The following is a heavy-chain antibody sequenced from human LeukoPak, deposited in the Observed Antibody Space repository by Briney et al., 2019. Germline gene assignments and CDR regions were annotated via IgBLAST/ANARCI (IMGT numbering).Heavy chain of an antibody. J-gene: IGHJ5*02. CDR1: GGTFSSYA. D-gene: IGHD3-10*01. CDR3: ANTYYYGSGSYYPFDP. Sequence: ASVKVSCKASGGTFSSYAISWVRQAPGQGLEWMGGIIPIFGTANYAQKFQGRVTITADESTSTAYMELSSLRFEDTAVYYCANTYYYGSGSYYPFDPWGQGTLVTVSS. CDR2: IIPIFGTA. V-gene: IGHV1-69*13.